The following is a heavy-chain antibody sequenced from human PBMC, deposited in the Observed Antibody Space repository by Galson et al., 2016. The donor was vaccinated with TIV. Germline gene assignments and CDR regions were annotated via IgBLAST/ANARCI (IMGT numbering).Heavy chain of an antibody. Sequence: IRQPPGKGLEWIGYLFYSGSRNFNSSFKSRVTVSLDTSKNQFSLKLKSVTAADTAVYYCARRGNITIFGVPYPDYYYYMDVWGKGTTVTVSS. CDR2: LFYSGSR. J-gene: IGHJ6*03. V-gene: IGHV4-59*01. D-gene: IGHD3-3*01. CDR3: ARRGNITIFGVPYPDYYYYMDV.